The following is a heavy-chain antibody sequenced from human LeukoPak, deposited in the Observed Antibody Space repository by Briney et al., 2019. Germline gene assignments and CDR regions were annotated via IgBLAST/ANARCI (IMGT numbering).Heavy chain of an antibody. J-gene: IGHJ1*01. D-gene: IGHD1-26*01. V-gene: IGHV3-9*01. CDR2: ISWNSGSI. CDR3: AKDTASEEPHEYFQH. CDR1: RFTFGDFA. Sequence: QAGGSLRLSCAASRFTFGDFAMHWVRQAPGKGLEWVSGISWNSGSIGYADSVKGRFTISRDNAKNSLYLQMNSLRAEDTALYYCAKDTASEEPHEYFQHWGQGTLVTVSS.